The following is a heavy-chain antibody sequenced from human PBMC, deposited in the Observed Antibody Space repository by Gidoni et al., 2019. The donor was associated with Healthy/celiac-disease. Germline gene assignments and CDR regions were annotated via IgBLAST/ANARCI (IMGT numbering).Heavy chain of an antibody. CDR2: INPNSGGT. Sequence: QVQLVQSGAEVKKPGASMKVSCKASGSTFTGYYMHWVRQAPGQGLGWMGWINPNSGGTNYAQKFQGWVTMTRDTSISTAYMELSRLRSDDTAVYYCARDWAAAGIDAFDIWGQGTMVTVSS. D-gene: IGHD6-13*01. V-gene: IGHV1-2*04. CDR1: GSTFTGYY. CDR3: ARDWAAAGIDAFDI. J-gene: IGHJ3*02.